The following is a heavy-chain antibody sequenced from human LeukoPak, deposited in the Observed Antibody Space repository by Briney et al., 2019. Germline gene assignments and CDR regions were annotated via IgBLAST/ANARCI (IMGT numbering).Heavy chain of an antibody. J-gene: IGHJ6*03. CDR2: IIPIFGTA. CDR3: ARDIVVVPAAIRSPHYYYYYYMDV. CDR1: GGTFSSYA. D-gene: IGHD2-2*01. Sequence: SVKVSCKASGGTFSSYAISWVRQAPGQGLEWMGGIIPIFGTANYAQKFQGRVTITADKSTSTAYMELSSLRSEDTAVYYCARDIVVVPAAIRSPHYYYYYYMDVWGKGTTVTISS. V-gene: IGHV1-69*06.